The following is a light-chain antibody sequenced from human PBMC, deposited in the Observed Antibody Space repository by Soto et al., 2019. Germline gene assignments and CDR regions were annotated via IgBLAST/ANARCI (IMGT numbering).Light chain of an antibody. Sequence: DIQMTQSPSSLSASVGDRLTIACQASQDISNYVNCYQQKLGTAPKLLIYDASNLETGVPSRFSGSGSGTDFTFTISSLQPEDIATYYCQQYSHLITFGQGTRLEIK. CDR1: QDISNY. CDR3: QQYSHLIT. CDR2: DAS. V-gene: IGKV1-33*01. J-gene: IGKJ5*01.